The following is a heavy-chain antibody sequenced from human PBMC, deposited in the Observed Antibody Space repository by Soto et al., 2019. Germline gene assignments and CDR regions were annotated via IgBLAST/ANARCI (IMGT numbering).Heavy chain of an antibody. D-gene: IGHD1-26*01. V-gene: IGHV3-23*01. CDR2: ISGGGGST. Sequence: LRLSCAASGFTFSSYAMSWVRQAPGKGLEWVSAISGGGGSTYYADSVKGRVTISRDNSKNTLYLQMNSLRAEDTAVYYCAKVSLGATTITDYYYYGMDVWGQGTTVTVSS. CDR1: GFTFSSYA. CDR3: AKVSLGATTITDYYYYGMDV. J-gene: IGHJ6*02.